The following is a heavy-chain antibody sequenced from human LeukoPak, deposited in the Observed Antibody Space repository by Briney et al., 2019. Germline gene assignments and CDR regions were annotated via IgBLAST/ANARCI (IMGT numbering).Heavy chain of an antibody. CDR2: IKQDGSEK. Sequence: GGSLRLSCAASGFTFSSYWMSWVRQAPGKGLEWVANIKQDGSEKYYVDSVKGRFTISRDNAKSSLYLQMNSLRAEDTAVYYCAVSYGSGSSDYWGQGTLVTVSS. V-gene: IGHV3-7*03. J-gene: IGHJ4*02. CDR3: AVSYGSGSSDY. D-gene: IGHD3-10*01. CDR1: GFTFSSYW.